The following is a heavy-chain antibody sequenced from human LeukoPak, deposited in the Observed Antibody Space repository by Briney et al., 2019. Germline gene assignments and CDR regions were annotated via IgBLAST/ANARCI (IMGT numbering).Heavy chain of an antibody. V-gene: IGHV3-7*03. CDR1: GFTFSTYW. CDR3: ARGMELPSHFDY. D-gene: IGHD1-7*01. CDR2: IKQDGSEK. Sequence: TGGSLRLSCAASGFTFSTYWMTWVRQAPGKGLEWVASIKQDGSEKHYVDSVKGRFTISRDNSKNTLYLQMNSLRAEDTAVYYCARGMELPSHFDYWGQGTLVTVSS. J-gene: IGHJ4*02.